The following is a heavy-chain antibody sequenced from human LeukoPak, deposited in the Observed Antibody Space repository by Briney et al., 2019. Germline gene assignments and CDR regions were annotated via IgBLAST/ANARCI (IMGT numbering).Heavy chain of an antibody. V-gene: IGHV3-23*01. Sequence: HPGGSLRLSCAASGFTFDDYGMSWVRQAPGKGLEWVSGMSGSGDTTYYADSVKGRFTISRDNSKNTLFLQMNSLRAEDTAVYYCAKLAGISGWYVYYFDYWGQGTLVTVS. CDR2: MSGSGDTT. CDR3: AKLAGISGWYVYYFDY. J-gene: IGHJ4*02. CDR1: GFTFDDYG. D-gene: IGHD6-19*01.